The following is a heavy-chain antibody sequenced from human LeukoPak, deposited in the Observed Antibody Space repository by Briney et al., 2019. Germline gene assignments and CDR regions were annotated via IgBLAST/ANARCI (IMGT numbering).Heavy chain of an antibody. CDR3: ARTSSGWYLDYFDY. CDR1: GYSFTSYW. J-gene: IGHJ4*02. Sequence: GESLQISCKGSGYSFTSYWIGWVRQMPGKGLEWRGIIYPGASDPRYSPSFQGQVTISAAKSISTAYLQWSSLKASDTAMYYCARTSSGWYLDYFDYWGQGTLVTVSS. V-gene: IGHV5-51*01. D-gene: IGHD6-19*01. CDR2: IYPGASDP.